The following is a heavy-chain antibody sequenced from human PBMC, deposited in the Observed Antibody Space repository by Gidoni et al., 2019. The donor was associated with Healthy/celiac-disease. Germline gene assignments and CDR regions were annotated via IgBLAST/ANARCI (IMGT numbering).Heavy chain of an antibody. Sequence: QVQLQESGPGLVKPSQTLSLTCTVSGGPISSGGYYLSWIRQHPGECLEWIGYIYYSGSTYYNPSLKSRVTISVDTSKTQFSLKLSSVTAADTAVYYCARGGVKWELPYFDYWGQGTLVTVSS. J-gene: IGHJ4*02. CDR2: IYYSGST. CDR1: GGPISSGGYY. CDR3: ARGGVKWELPYFDY. V-gene: IGHV4-31*03. D-gene: IGHD1-26*01.